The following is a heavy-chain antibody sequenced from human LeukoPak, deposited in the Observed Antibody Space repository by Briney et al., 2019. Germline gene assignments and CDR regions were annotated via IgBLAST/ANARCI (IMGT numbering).Heavy chain of an antibody. Sequence: SETLSLTCTVSGGSISSSSYYWGWIRQPPGKGLEWIGSIYYSGSTYYNPSLKSRVTISVDTSKNQFSLKLSSVTAADTAVYYCARLSGSSWYRDYYYMDVWGKGTTVTISS. D-gene: IGHD6-13*01. J-gene: IGHJ6*03. CDR2: IYYSGST. CDR1: GGSISSSSYY. CDR3: ARLSGSSWYRDYYYMDV. V-gene: IGHV4-39*01.